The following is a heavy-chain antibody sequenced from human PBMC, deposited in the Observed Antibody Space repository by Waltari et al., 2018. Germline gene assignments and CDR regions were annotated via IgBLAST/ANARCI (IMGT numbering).Heavy chain of an antibody. V-gene: IGHV3-30*02. CDR3: AKDSLWGTLDY. Sequence: QVQLVESGGGVVQSGGSLRLSCSASGFTFSSYGMHWVRQAPDKVLEWVAFIRNDESNKYYGDSVQGRFTISRDTSKNTLYLQMDSLRAEDTAVYYCAKDSLWGTLDYWGQGTLVTVSS. CDR1: GFTFSSYG. J-gene: IGHJ4*02. CDR2: IRNDESNK. D-gene: IGHD3-16*01.